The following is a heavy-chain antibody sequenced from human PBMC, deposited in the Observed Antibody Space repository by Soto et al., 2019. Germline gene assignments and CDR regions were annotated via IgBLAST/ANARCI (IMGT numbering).Heavy chain of an antibody. CDR2: ISGSGGST. J-gene: IGHJ4*02. CDR1: GFTFSSYD. D-gene: IGHD3-22*01. V-gene: IGHV3-23*01. CDR3: AKDPVFYDSSGTTNY. Sequence: VQLLESGGGLVQPGGSLRVYCADSGFTFSSYDMSWVRQAPGKGLEGVSAISGSGGSTYYADSVKGRFTISRDNSKNTLYLQMNSLRAEDTAVYYCAKDPVFYDSSGTTNYWGQGTLVTVSS.